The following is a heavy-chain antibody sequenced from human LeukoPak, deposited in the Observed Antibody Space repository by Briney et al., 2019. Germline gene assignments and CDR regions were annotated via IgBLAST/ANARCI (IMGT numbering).Heavy chain of an antibody. V-gene: IGHV3-74*01. CDR1: GFTFSRHW. Sequence: GGSLRLSCAASGFTFSRHWMHWVRQAPGKGLVWLSRINSDASDTNYADFVKGRFTISRDNAKNTVYLQINSLRDEDTAVYYYARICSSTDCLIPDWGQGTLVTVSS. D-gene: IGHD2-2*01. J-gene: IGHJ4*02. CDR3: ARICSSTDCLIPD. CDR2: INSDASDT.